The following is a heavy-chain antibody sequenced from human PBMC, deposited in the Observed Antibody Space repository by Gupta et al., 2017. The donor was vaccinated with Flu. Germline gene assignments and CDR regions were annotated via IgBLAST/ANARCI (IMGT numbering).Heavy chain of an antibody. CDR2: IYPGDSDT. D-gene: IGHD3-10*01. CDR1: GYTFTSYW. Sequence: EVQLVQSGAEVKKSGESLKISCKASGYTFTSYWIGWVRQMPGKGLEWMGIIYPGDSDTRYSPSFQGQVTISADKSINTAYLLWSSLEASDTAIYYCARRLGWDSFVGSENLYFDYWGQGTLVTV. J-gene: IGHJ4*02. CDR3: ARRLGWDSFVGSENLYFDY. V-gene: IGHV5-51*01.